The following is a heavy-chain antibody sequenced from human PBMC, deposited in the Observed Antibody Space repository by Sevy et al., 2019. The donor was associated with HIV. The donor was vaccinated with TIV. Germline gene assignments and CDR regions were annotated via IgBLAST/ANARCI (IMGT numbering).Heavy chain of an antibody. J-gene: IGHJ4*02. Sequence: GGSLRLSCAASGFTFNSHGFHWVRQAPGKGLEWVAHISYDGRIKYYADSVKGRFIISRDDARNTLYLQMSGLRAEDTAVYYCAREGGHTAAWSPGNFWGQGTLVTVSS. CDR3: AREGGHTAAWSPGNF. V-gene: IGHV3-30*15. CDR2: ISYDGRIK. D-gene: IGHD2-15*01. CDR1: GFTFNSHG.